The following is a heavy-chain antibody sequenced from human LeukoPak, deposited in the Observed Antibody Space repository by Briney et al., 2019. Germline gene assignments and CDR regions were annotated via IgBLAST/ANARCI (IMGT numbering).Heavy chain of an antibody. CDR1: GYTFTSYD. CDR2: MNPNSGNT. D-gene: IGHD2-15*01. CDR3: ARAQGGYCSGGSCYSPVWFDP. V-gene: IGHV1-8*01. Sequence: ASVKVSCKASGYTFTSYDINWVRQATGQGLEWMGWMNPNSGNTGYAQKFQGRVTMTRNTSISTAYMELSGLRSEDTAVYYCARAQGGYCSGGSCYSPVWFDPWGQGTLVTVSS. J-gene: IGHJ5*02.